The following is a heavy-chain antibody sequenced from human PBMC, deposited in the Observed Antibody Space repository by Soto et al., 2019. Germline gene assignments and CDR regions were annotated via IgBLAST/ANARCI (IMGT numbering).Heavy chain of an antibody. CDR1: GYTFTSYY. CDR3: ARGVAVAVEFYYFDY. J-gene: IGHJ4*02. D-gene: IGHD6-19*01. Sequence: GASVKVSCKASGYTFTSYYMHWVRQAPGQGLEWMGIINPSGGSTSYAQKFQGRVTMTRDTSTSTVYMELSSLRSEDTAVYYCARGVAVAVEFYYFDYWGQGTLVTVSS. CDR2: INPSGGST. V-gene: IGHV1-46*03.